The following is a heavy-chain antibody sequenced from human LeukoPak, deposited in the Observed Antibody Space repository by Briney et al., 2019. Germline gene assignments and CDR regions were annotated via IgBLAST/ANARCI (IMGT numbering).Heavy chain of an antibody. V-gene: IGHV4-59*01. J-gene: IGHJ4*02. CDR2: IYCSGST. CDR1: GGSISSYY. Sequence: PSETLSLTCTVSGGSISSYYWSWIRQPPGKGLEWIGYIYCSGSTNYNPSLKSRVTISVDTSKNQFSLKLSSVTAADTAVYYCAGADYDILTGYYQYYFDYWGQGTLVTVSS. D-gene: IGHD3-9*01. CDR3: AGADYDILTGYYQYYFDY.